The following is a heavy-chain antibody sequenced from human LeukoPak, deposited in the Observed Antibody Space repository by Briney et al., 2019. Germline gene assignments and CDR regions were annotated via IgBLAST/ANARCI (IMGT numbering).Heavy chain of an antibody. V-gene: IGHV3-48*01. D-gene: IGHD2-15*01. CDR1: GSTFSSYS. J-gene: IGHJ4*02. CDR2: ISGSSSSI. Sequence: PGGSLRLSCAASGSTFSSYSMFWVRQAPGKGLEWVSYISGSSSSIYYADSVKGRLTISRDNAKNSLYLQMNSLRAEDTAVYYCASGRGYWGQGTLVTVSS. CDR3: ASGRGY.